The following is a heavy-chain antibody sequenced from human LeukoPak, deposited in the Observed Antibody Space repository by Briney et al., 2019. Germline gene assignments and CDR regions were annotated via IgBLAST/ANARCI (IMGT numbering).Heavy chain of an antibody. CDR1: GFTFSSYG. D-gene: IGHD5-18*01. CDR3: ASRYSYGYSLDY. CDR2: ISYDGSNK. J-gene: IGHJ4*02. V-gene: IGHV3-30*03. Sequence: GGSLRLSRAASGFTFSSYGMHWVRQAPGKGLEWVAVISYDGSNKYYADSVKGRFTISRDNSKNTLYLQMNSLRAEDTAVYYCASRYSYGYSLDYWGQGTLVTVSS.